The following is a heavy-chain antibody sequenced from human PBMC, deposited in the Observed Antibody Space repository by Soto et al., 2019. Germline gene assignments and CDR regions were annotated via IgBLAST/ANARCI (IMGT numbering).Heavy chain of an antibody. CDR1: GGSFSGYY. J-gene: IGHJ6*02. CDR3: ARGRNSNRYGMDV. CDR2: INHSGST. V-gene: IGHV4-34*01. Sequence: SETLSLTCAVYGGSFSGYYWSWIRQPPGKGLEWIGEINHSGSTNYNPSLKSRVTISVDTSKNQFSLKLSSVTAADTAVYYCARGRNSNRYGMDVWGQGTTVTSP.